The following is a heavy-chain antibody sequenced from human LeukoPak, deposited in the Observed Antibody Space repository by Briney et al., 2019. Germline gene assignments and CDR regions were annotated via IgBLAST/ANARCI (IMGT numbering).Heavy chain of an antibody. CDR3: ARAGTESKWGLPRADYYYMDV. CDR2: TNPYSGDT. D-gene: IGHD7-27*01. CDR1: GFTFTSYY. Sequence: ASVKVSCKASGFTFTSYYMHWVRQAPGQGLEWMGWTNPYSGDTNYAQKFQGRVTMTRDTSISTASMELTNLRSDDTALYYCARAGTESKWGLPRADYYYMDVWGKGTTVTVSS. J-gene: IGHJ6*03. V-gene: IGHV1-2*02.